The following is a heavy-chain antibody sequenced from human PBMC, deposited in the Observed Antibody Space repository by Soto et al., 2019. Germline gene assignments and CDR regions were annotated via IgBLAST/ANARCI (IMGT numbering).Heavy chain of an antibody. J-gene: IGHJ6*03. CDR1: GFTFSSYA. CDR3: AKPPSNIVVVPAALYYYYYYMDV. Sequence: EVQLLESGGSLVQPGGSLRLSCAASGFTFSSYAMSWVRQAPGKGLEWVSAISGSGGSTYYADSVKGRFTISRDNSKNTLYLQMNSLRAEDTAVYYCAKPPSNIVVVPAALYYYYYYMDVWGKGTTVTVSS. D-gene: IGHD2-2*01. CDR2: ISGSGGST. V-gene: IGHV3-23*01.